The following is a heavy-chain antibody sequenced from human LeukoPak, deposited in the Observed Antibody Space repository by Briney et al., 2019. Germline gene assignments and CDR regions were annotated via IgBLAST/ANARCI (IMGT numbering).Heavy chain of an antibody. J-gene: IGHJ4*02. V-gene: IGHV3-21*01. Sequence: GGSLRLSCAASGFTFSSYSMNWVRQAPGKGLEWVSSISSSSSYIYYVDSVKGRFTISRDNAKNSLYLQMNSLRAEDTAVYYCARDHGYSYGYFDYWGQGTLVTVSS. CDR2: ISSSSSYI. CDR1: GFTFSSYS. D-gene: IGHD5-18*01. CDR3: ARDHGYSYGYFDY.